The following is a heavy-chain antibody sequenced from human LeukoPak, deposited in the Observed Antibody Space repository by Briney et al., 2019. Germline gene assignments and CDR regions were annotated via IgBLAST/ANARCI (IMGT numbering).Heavy chain of an antibody. CDR1: GFTFKNHG. J-gene: IGHJ1*01. CDR3: ARGAIAAAGPEYFQH. D-gene: IGHD6-13*01. Sequence: HSGGSLRLSCVISGFTFKNHGLHWVRQAPGKGLEWVAVASSDEINQYYADSVKGRFTISRDNSKNTLYLQMNSLRAEDTAVYYCARGAIAAAGPEYFQHWGRGTLVTVSS. V-gene: IGHV3-30*03. CDR2: ASSDEINQ.